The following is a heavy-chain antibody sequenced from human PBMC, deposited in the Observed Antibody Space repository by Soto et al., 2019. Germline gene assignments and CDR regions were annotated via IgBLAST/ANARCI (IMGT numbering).Heavy chain of an antibody. CDR1: GYRFTSYW. CDR2: IYPGDSDT. Sequence: GVSLQISSQCSGYRFTSYWIGWVLQMPGKGLEWMGIIYPGDSDTRYSPSFQGQVTISADKSISTAYLQWSSLKASDTAMYYCARLCSGGSCEKYYYYGMDVWGQGTTVTVSS. J-gene: IGHJ6*02. CDR3: ARLCSGGSCEKYYYYGMDV. D-gene: IGHD2-15*01. V-gene: IGHV5-51*01.